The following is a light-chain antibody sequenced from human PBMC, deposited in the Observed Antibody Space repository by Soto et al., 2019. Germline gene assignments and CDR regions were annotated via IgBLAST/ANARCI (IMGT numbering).Light chain of an antibody. CDR2: WAS. Sequence: DTVMTQSPESLAVSLGGRATINCKSSQSVLYTSNNKNYLAWYQQKPGQPPKFRFFWASTRVSCVPERSRASVSGTDFTITISGLQAEDVAVYSCQQYLTTPLTFGGGTKVEIQ. CDR3: QQYLTTPLT. J-gene: IGKJ4*01. CDR1: QSVLYTSNNKNY. V-gene: IGKV4-1*01.